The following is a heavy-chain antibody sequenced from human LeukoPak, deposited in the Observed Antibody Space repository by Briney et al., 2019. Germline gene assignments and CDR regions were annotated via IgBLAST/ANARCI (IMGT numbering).Heavy chain of an antibody. CDR3: ARALSTTVATLGY. V-gene: IGHV1-18*01. D-gene: IGHD4-23*01. J-gene: IGHJ4*02. Sequence: ASVKVSCKASGYTFTNYVITWVRQAPGQGLEWMGWISEYNGNTNYAQKLQGRVTMTTDTSTSTAYMELRSLRSDDTVVYYCARALSTTVATLGYWGQGTLVTVSS. CDR1: GYTFTNYV. CDR2: ISEYNGNT.